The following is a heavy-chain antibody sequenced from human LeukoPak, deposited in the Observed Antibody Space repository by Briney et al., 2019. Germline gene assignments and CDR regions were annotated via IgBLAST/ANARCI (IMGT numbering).Heavy chain of an antibody. Sequence: GGSLRLSCAASGFTFNSFAMNWVRQAPGKGLEWVSVISGSGGTTYYTDSVKGRFTISRDNSKNTLFLQMNSLRDEDTAVYYCANTRGDTAMNMIFDYWGQGTLVTVSS. V-gene: IGHV3-23*01. CDR2: ISGSGGTT. CDR3: ANTRGDTAMNMIFDY. CDR1: GFTFNSFA. J-gene: IGHJ4*02. D-gene: IGHD5-18*01.